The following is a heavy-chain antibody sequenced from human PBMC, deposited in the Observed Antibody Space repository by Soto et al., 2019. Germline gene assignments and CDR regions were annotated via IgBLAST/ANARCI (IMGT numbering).Heavy chain of an antibody. V-gene: IGHV3-64*01. CDR2: ISSHGDST. CDR3: ARRDGYNSDY. CDR1: GFTFSNYA. J-gene: IGHJ4*02. D-gene: IGHD5-12*01. Sequence: EVQLVESGGGLVQPGWSLRLSCAASGFTFSNYAMHWVRQAPGKGLEYVSAISSHGDSTYYANSVKGRFTISRDNSKNTLYLQMGSLRTEDMAVYYCARRDGYNSDYWGQGTLVTVSS.